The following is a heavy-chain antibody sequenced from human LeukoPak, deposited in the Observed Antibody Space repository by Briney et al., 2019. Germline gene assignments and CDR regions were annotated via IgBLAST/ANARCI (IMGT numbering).Heavy chain of an antibody. V-gene: IGHV3-30*02. CDR1: GFSFTNYG. D-gene: IGHD3-22*01. CDR3: ARCPYDSNNYYSVPSHFDY. Sequence: GGSLRLSCAASGFSFTNYGMHWVRQAPGKGLEWVAFIRYDGGKTHYVDSVKGRFTVSRGNSNKTLYLQMNGLRAEDTAVYYCARCPYDSNNYYSVPSHFDYWGQGTLVTVSS. J-gene: IGHJ4*02. CDR2: IRYDGGKT.